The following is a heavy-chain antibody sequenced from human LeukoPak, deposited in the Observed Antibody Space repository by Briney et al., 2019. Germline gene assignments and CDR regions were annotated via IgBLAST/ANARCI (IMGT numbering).Heavy chain of an antibody. Sequence: SQTLSLTCTVSGGSISSGDYYWSWIRQPPGKGLEWIGYIYYSGSTYYSPSLKSRVTISVDTSKNQFSLKLSSVTAADTAVYYCARNIVVVPAAMRGDAFDIWGQGTMVTVSS. D-gene: IGHD2-2*01. CDR2: IYYSGST. CDR3: ARNIVVVPAAMRGDAFDI. V-gene: IGHV4-30-4*08. CDR1: GGSISSGDYY. J-gene: IGHJ3*02.